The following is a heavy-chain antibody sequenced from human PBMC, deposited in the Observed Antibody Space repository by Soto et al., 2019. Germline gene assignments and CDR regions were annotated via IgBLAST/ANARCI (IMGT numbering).Heavy chain of an antibody. CDR1: GFTFSSYE. D-gene: IGHD3-3*01. CDR3: AIDGHDFWSGKGGIDV. CDR2: ISSSGSTI. Sequence: EVQLVESGGGLVQPGGSLRLSCAASGFTFSSYEMNWVRQAPGKGLEWVSYISSSGSTIYYADSVKGRFTISRDNAKISLYLQMSSLRAEDRAVYYCAIDGHDFWSGKGGIDVWCQGTTVVVSS. J-gene: IGHJ6*02. V-gene: IGHV3-48*03.